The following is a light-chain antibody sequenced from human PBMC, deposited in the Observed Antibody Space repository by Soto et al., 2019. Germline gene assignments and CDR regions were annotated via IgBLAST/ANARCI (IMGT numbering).Light chain of an antibody. V-gene: IGKV3D-15*01. Sequence: EIVMTQSPATLSVSPGERATLSCRASQSVSNNLAWYQQKPGQAPRLLIYGASTRATGIPARFSGSGSGTDFPLTISSLQSEFFAVFYGQNKNNCPPLTFGGGTRVEIK. CDR1: QSVSNN. CDR2: GAS. J-gene: IGKJ4*01. CDR3: QNKNNCPPLT.